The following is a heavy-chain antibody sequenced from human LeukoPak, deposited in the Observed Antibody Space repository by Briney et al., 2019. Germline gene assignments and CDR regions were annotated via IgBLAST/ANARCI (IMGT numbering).Heavy chain of an antibody. CDR3: ARGALNGYPEDYYYYYMDV. CDR2: IFYDGSS. Sequence: SETLSLTCTVSSGSIRNSNYYWGWIRQPPGKGLEWIGSIFYDGSSDYNPSLKSRVTISVDTSKNQFSLKLSSVTAADTAVYYCARGALNGYPEDYYYYYMDVWGKGTTVTISS. V-gene: IGHV4-39*07. D-gene: IGHD5-24*01. J-gene: IGHJ6*03. CDR1: SGSIRNSNYY.